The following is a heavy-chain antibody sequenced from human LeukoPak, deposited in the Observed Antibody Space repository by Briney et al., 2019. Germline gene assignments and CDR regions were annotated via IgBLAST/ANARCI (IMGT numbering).Heavy chain of an antibody. Sequence: GGSLRLSCAASGFTFSTYWMSWVRQAPGKGLEWVSSISGSGGSTHYADSVKGRFTISRDKTKNTLYLQMNSLRAEDTAVYYCAKSAYYDASGYYREYYFDYWGQGTLVTVSS. CDR3: AKSAYYDASGYYREYYFDY. J-gene: IGHJ4*02. V-gene: IGHV3-23*01. D-gene: IGHD3-22*01. CDR2: ISGSGGST. CDR1: GFTFSTYW.